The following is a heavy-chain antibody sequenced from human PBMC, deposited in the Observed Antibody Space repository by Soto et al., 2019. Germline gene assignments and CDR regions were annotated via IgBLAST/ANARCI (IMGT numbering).Heavy chain of an antibody. CDR1: GFSLSTSGVG. J-gene: IGHJ2*01. Sequence: QITLKESGPTLVKPTQTLTLTCTFSGFSLSTSGVGVGWIRQPPGKALEWLALIYWDDDKRYSPSLKSRLTITKDTSKNQVVLTMTHMDPVDTATYYCAHTGSGGTGYWYFDLWGRGTLGTVSS. D-gene: IGHD2-8*02. CDR2: IYWDDDK. CDR3: AHTGSGGTGYWYFDL. V-gene: IGHV2-5*02.